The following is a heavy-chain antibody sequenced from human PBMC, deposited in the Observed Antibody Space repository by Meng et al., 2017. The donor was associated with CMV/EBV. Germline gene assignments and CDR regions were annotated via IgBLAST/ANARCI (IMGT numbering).Heavy chain of an antibody. J-gene: IGHJ4*02. D-gene: IGHD3-22*01. CDR3: ARLSGSGTTSTGYHYAFDS. V-gene: IGHV4-30-4*08. CDR1: GGSMSSVDYY. CDR2: IYYSGTT. Sequence: PVVGKSSQTLSLTSSGPGGSMSSVDYYCRLIRQPPGKGLELSGYIYYSGTTYHNPSLESRVTISVDTSKNQFSLNLSSVTAADTAVYYCARLSGSGTTSTGYHYAFDSWGQGTLVTVSS.